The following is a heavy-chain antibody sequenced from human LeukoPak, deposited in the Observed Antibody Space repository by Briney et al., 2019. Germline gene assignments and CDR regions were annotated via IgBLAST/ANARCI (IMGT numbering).Heavy chain of an antibody. CDR1: GYTLTELS. Sequence: ASVKVSCKVSGYTLTELSMHWVRQAPGKGLEWMGGFDPEDGETIYAQKFQGRVTMTEDTSTDTAYMELSSLRSEDTAVYYCATDRGYYDSSGYYYLDYWGQGTLVTVSS. CDR2: FDPEDGET. J-gene: IGHJ4*02. V-gene: IGHV1-24*01. D-gene: IGHD3-22*01. CDR3: ATDRGYYDSSGYYYLDY.